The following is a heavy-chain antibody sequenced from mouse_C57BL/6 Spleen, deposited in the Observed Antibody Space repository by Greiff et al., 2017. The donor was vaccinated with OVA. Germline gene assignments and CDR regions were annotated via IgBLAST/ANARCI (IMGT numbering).Heavy chain of an antibody. Sequence: VQLQQSGPGLVKPSQSLSLTCSVTGYSITSGYYWNWIRQFPGNKLEWMGYISYDGSNNYNPSLKNRISITRDTSKNQFFLKLNSVTTEDTATYYCARDEGPLDYWGQGTTLTVSS. CDR3: ARDEGPLDY. CDR1: GYSITSGYY. J-gene: IGHJ2*01. V-gene: IGHV3-6*01. CDR2: ISYDGSN.